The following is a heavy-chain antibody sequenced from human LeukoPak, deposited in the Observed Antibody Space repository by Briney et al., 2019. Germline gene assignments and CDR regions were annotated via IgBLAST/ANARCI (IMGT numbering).Heavy chain of an antibody. V-gene: IGHV4-59*08. J-gene: IGHJ4*02. CDR1: GGSISSYY. CDR3: ARTNWNDVAFDY. Sequence: SETLPLTCTVSGGSISSYYWSWIRQPPGKGLEWIGYISYSGSTNYNPSLKSRVTISADTSNNQFSLKLSSVTAADTAVYYCARTNWNDVAFDYWGQGTLVTVSS. D-gene: IGHD1-1*01. CDR2: ISYSGST.